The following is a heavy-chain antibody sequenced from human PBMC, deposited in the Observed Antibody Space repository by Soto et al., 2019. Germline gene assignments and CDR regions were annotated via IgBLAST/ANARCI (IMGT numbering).Heavy chain of an antibody. CDR3: AREGSGYNF. J-gene: IGHJ1*01. CDR2: IIPVFGRP. Sequence: SVKVSCKASGGTFSSFGISWVRQAPGQGLEWMGGIIPVFGRPNYAQRFRGRLTITADESTNTCYMELIDLESEDTAVYYCAREGSGYNFWGQGTQVTVSS. D-gene: IGHD5-12*01. V-gene: IGHV1-69*13. CDR1: GGTFSSFG.